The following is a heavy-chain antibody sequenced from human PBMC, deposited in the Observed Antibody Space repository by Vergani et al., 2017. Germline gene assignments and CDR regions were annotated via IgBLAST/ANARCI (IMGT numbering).Heavy chain of an antibody. D-gene: IGHD3-22*01. CDR2: IKSKTDGGTT. V-gene: IGHV3-15*01. J-gene: IGHJ4*02. CDR1: GLTFSNAW. Sequence: EVQLVESGGGLVKRGGSLRLSCAASGLTFSNAWMSWVRQAPGKGLEWVGRIKSKTDGGTTDYAAPVKGRFTISRDDSKNTLYLQMNSLRAEDTAVYYCAKGGYESVVVIHWLDYWGQGTLVTVSS. CDR3: AKGGYESVVVIHWLDY.